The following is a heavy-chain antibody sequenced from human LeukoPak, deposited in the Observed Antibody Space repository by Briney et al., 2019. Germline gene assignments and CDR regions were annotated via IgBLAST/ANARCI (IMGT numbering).Heavy chain of an antibody. J-gene: IGHJ6*03. CDR1: GFTFDTYN. Sequence: GGSLRLSCAASGFTFDTYNFNWVRQAPGKGLEWVASIRSYSSYIHYADSVRGRFTISRDDAKNSLYLQMNSLRSDDTAVYYCARDPYSGAYGDSYYYYMDVWGKGTTVTISS. V-gene: IGHV3-21*01. CDR2: IRSYSSYI. CDR3: ARDPYSGAYGDSYYYYMDV. D-gene: IGHD1-26*01.